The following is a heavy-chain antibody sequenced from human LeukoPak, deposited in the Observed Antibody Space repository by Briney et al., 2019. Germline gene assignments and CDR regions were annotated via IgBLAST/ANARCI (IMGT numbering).Heavy chain of an antibody. CDR2: ISSSGSYI. D-gene: IGHD6-25*01. V-gene: IGHV3-21*01. CDR1: GFTFSSYS. J-gene: IGHJ3*02. CDR3: ARDGAAATDYAFDI. Sequence: GGSLRLSCAASGFTFSSYSMNWVRQAPGKGLEWVSSISSSGSYIYYADSVKGRFTISRDNAKNSLYLQMNSLRAEDTAVYYCARDGAAATDYAFDIWGQGTMVTVSS.